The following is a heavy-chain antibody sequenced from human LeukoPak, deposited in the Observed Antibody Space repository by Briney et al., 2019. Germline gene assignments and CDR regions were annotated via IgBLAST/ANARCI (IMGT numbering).Heavy chain of an antibody. Sequence: GGSLRLSCAASGFTFSSYEMNWVRQAPGKGLEWVSYISSSGSTIYYADSVKGRFTISRDNAQNSLYLQMNSLRAEDTAVYYCARGILYSSSWGQGTLVTVSS. D-gene: IGHD6-13*01. CDR2: ISSSGSTI. CDR1: GFTFSSYE. CDR3: ARGILYSSS. J-gene: IGHJ4*02. V-gene: IGHV3-48*03.